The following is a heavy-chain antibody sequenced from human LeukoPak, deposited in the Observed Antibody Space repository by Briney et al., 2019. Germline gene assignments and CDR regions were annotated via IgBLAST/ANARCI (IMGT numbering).Heavy chain of an antibody. Sequence: GGSLRLSCAASVFTFSSYCMHWVRQAPGKGLEWVAVIWYDGSNKYYADSVKGRFTISRDNSKNTLYLQMNSLRAEDTAVYYCARDAYSSSWADYWGQGTLVTVSS. J-gene: IGHJ4*02. CDR3: ARDAYSSSWADY. CDR2: IWYDGSNK. V-gene: IGHV3-33*01. D-gene: IGHD6-13*01. CDR1: VFTFSSYC.